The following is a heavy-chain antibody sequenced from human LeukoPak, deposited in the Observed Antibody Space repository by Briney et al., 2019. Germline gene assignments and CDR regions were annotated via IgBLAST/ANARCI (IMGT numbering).Heavy chain of an antibody. J-gene: IGHJ4*02. CDR2: INHSGST. V-gene: IGHV4-34*01. CDR1: GESFSGYY. CDR3: ARAGYSGYPS. D-gene: IGHD5-12*01. Sequence: SETLSLTCAVYGESFSGYYWSWIRQPPGKGLEWIGEINHSGSTNYNPSLKSRVTISVDTSKNQFSLKLSSVTAADTAVYYCARAGYSGYPSWGQGTLVTVSS.